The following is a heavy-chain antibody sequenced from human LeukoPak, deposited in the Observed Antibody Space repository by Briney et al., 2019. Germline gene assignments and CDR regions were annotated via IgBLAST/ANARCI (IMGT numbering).Heavy chain of an antibody. Sequence: ASVKVSCKASGYTFSTYDINWVRQVTGQGLEWMGRMNPNSGNTGYAQEIQGRVTMTRNTSINTAYMELSSLRSEDTAVYYCARGPSRDYGSGSSWFDPWGQGTLVTVSS. J-gene: IGHJ5*02. CDR2: MNPNSGNT. V-gene: IGHV1-8*01. CDR3: ARGPSRDYGSGSSWFDP. D-gene: IGHD3-10*01. CDR1: GYTFSTYD.